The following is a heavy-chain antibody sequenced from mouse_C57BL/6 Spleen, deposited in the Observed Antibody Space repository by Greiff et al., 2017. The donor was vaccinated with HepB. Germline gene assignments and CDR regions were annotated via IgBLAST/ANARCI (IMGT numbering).Heavy chain of an antibody. J-gene: IGHJ2*01. CDR2: INPSTGGT. V-gene: IGHV1-42*01. CDR3: AGGSSYWYFDY. D-gene: IGHD1-1*01. Sequence: VQLKQSGPELVKPGASVKISCKASGYSFTGYYMNWVKQSPEKSLEWIGEINPSTGGTTYNQKLKAKATLTVDKSTSTAYMQLKSLTSEDSAVYYCAGGSSYWYFDYWGQGTTLTVSS. CDR1: GYSFTGYY.